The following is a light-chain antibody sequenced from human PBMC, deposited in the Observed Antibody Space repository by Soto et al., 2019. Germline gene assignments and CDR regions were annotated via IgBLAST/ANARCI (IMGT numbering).Light chain of an antibody. J-gene: IGLJ1*01. CDR3: SSYTSSSPKV. V-gene: IGLV2-14*01. CDR2: DVS. Sequence: QSVLTQPASVSGSPGQWITISCTGTSSDVGGYNYVSWYQQHPGKAPKLMIYDVSNRPSGVSNRFSGSKSGNTASLTISGLQAEDEADYYCSSYTSSSPKVFGTGTKLTVL. CDR1: SSDVGGYNY.